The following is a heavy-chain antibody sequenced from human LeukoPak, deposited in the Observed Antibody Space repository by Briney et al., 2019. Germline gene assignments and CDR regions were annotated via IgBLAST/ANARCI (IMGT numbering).Heavy chain of an antibody. J-gene: IGHJ4*02. CDR1: GFTFSSYG. V-gene: IGHV3-30*19. CDR2: ISSDGNTK. D-gene: IGHD2-8*02. CDR3: VRDLTSGARFDF. Sequence: GGSLRLSCAASGFTFSSYGMHWVRQAPGKEMEWVAIISSDGNTKSYADTLKGRFSISRDNFRDTVFLEVSTLRPEDTGLYYCVRDLTSGARFDFWGQGTLVTVSA.